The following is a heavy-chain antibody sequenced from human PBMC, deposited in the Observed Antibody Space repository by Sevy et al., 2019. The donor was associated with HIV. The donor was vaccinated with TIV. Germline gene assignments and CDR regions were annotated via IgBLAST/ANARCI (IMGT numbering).Heavy chain of an antibody. CDR3: VKELGYCSSTSCLKYYYYYMDV. J-gene: IGHJ6*03. D-gene: IGHD2-2*01. CDR1: GFTFSSYA. V-gene: IGHV3-64D*06. Sequence: GGSLRLSCSASGFTFSSYAMHWVRQAPGKGLEYVSAISSNGGSTYYADSVKGRFTISRDNSKNTLYLQMSSLRAEDTAVYYCVKELGYCSSTSCLKYYYYYMDVWGKGTTVTVSS. CDR2: ISSNGGST.